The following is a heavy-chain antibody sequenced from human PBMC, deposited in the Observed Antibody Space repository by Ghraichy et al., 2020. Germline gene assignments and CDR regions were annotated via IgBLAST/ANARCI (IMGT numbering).Heavy chain of an antibody. CDR3: ARETYYYDSSGYPVDY. CDR1: GFTFSSYS. J-gene: IGHJ4*02. CDR2: ISSSSSTI. V-gene: IGHV3-48*04. D-gene: IGHD3-22*01. Sequence: ESLNISCAASGFTFSSYSMNWVRQAPGKGLEWVSYISSSSSTIYYADSVKGRFTISRDNAKNSLYLQMNSLRAEDTAVYYCARETYYYDSSGYPVDYWGQGTLVTVSS.